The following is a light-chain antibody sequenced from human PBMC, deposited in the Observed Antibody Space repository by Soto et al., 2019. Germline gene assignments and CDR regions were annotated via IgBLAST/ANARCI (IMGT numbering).Light chain of an antibody. CDR3: QQYYTTPYT. CDR1: QSVLYSSNNKNY. Sequence: DIVMTQSPDSLAVSLGERATINCKSSQSVLYSSNNKNYLAWYQQKPGQPPKLLIYWASTRESGVPDRFSGFGSGTDFALTISSLQAEDVAVYYCQQYYTTPYTFGQGTKLEIK. CDR2: WAS. V-gene: IGKV4-1*01. J-gene: IGKJ2*01.